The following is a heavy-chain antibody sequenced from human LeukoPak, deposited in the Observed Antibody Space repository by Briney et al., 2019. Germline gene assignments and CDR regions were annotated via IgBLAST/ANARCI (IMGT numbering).Heavy chain of an antibody. CDR1: GYTFTSYD. CDR3: ARGGYDILTGSPLWGLGEGSH. J-gene: IGHJ4*02. CDR2: MNPNSGNT. D-gene: IGHD3-9*01. Sequence: GASVKVSCKASGYTFTSYDINWVRQATGQGLEWMGWMNPNSGNTGYAQTFQGRVTMTRNTSINTAYMELSSLRSEDTAVYYCARGGYDILTGSPLWGLGEGSHWGQGTLVTVSS. V-gene: IGHV1-8*01.